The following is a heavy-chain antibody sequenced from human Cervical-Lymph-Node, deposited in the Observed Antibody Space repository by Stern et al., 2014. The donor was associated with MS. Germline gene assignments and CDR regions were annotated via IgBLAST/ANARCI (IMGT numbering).Heavy chain of an antibody. CDR2: LDWDGYK. J-gene: IGHJ4*02. CDR1: GFSLSTTGMC. Sequence: ESGPALVKPTQTLTLTCTFSGFSLSTTGMCLSWIRQPPGKALEWLALLDWDGYKYYSTALKPRLTISKDTSKNQVVLTMTNMAPLDTATYFCVRAREGYYFDYWGQGIPVTVSS. D-gene: IGHD2-21*01. V-gene: IGHV2-70*01. CDR3: VRAREGYYFDY.